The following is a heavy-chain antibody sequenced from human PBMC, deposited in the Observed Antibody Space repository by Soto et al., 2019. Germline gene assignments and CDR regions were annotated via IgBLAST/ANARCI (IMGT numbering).Heavy chain of an antibody. CDR2: INAGNGNT. CDR3: ASGRMNYYDSSGYRPGHYYYYGMDV. Sequence: EASVKVSCKASGYTFTSYAKHWVRQAPGQRLEWMGWINAGNGNTKYSQKFQGRVTITRDTSASTAYMELSSLRSEDTAVYYCASGRMNYYDSSGYRPGHYYYYGMDVWGQGTTVNVSS. D-gene: IGHD3-22*01. V-gene: IGHV1-3*01. J-gene: IGHJ6*02. CDR1: GYTFTSYA.